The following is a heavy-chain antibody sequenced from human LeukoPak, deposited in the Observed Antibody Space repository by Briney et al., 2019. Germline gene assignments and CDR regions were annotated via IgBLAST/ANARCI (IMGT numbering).Heavy chain of an antibody. D-gene: IGHD4-17*01. J-gene: IGHJ3*02. Sequence: GGSLGLSCAASGFPFSTYTMSWLRQAPGVGLQWVSLIGSKAGATFYADSVKGRFTISRDNAKNSLYLQMNSLRAEDTAVYYCATRRTVTDFGRDAFDIWGQGTMVTVSS. CDR2: IGSKAGAT. CDR3: ATRRTVTDFGRDAFDI. V-gene: IGHV3-23*01. CDR1: GFPFSTYT.